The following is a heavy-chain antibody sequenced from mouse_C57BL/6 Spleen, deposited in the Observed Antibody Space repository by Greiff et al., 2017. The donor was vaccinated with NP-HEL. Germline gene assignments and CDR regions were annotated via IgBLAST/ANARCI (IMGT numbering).Heavy chain of an antibody. D-gene: IGHD2-4*01. J-gene: IGHJ2*01. Sequence: EVKLMESGGGLVKPGGSLKLSCAASGFTFSDYGMHWVRQAPEKGLEWVAYISSGSSTIYYADTVKGRFTISRDNAKNTLFLQMTSLRSEDTAMYYCARGGLRREVGDYWGQGTTLTVSS. CDR1: GFTFSDYG. V-gene: IGHV5-17*01. CDR3: ARGGLRREVGDY. CDR2: ISSGSSTI.